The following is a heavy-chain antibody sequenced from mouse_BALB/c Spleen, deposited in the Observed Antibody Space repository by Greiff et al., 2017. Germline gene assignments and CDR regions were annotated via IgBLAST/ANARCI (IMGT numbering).Heavy chain of an antibody. CDR1: GFNIQDTY. CDR2: IDPANGNT. V-gene: IGHV14-3*02. J-gene: IGHJ2*01. Sequence: VQLQQSGAELVKPGASVKLSCTASGFNIQDTYMHWVKQRPEQGLEWIGRIDPANGNTKYDPKFQGKATITADTSSNTAYLQLSSLTSEDTAVYYCAFYYYGSSYAGYYFDYWGQGTTLTVSS. CDR3: AFYYYGSSYAGYYFDY. D-gene: IGHD1-1*01.